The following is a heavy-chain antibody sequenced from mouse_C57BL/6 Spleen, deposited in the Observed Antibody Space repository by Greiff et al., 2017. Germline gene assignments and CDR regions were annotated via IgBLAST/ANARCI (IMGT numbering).Heavy chain of an antibody. V-gene: IGHV1-22*01. J-gene: IGHJ4*01. D-gene: IGHD2-3*01. CDR3: ARGDIYDGYPYAMDY. Sequence: VQLQQSGPELVKPGASVKMSCKASGYTFTNYNMHWVKQSHGKSLEWIGYINPNNGGTSYNQKFKGKATLTVTKSSSTAYMELRSLTSEDSAVYYCARGDIYDGYPYAMDYWGQGTSVTVSS. CDR2: INPNNGGT. CDR1: GYTFTNYN.